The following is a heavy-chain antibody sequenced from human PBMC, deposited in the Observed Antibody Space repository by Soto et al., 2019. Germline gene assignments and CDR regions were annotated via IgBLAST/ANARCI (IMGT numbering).Heavy chain of an antibody. J-gene: IGHJ4*01. D-gene: IGHD6-19*01. V-gene: IGHV3-23*01. CDR3: AKDQWQLMY. Sequence: PVQPLDSALVIIDSTFAAYYSDSLKGHFTISRDNSKNTVYLQMNSLRADDTAVYYCAKDQWQLMYWGRGTLVTVSS. CDR2: IIDSTFAA.